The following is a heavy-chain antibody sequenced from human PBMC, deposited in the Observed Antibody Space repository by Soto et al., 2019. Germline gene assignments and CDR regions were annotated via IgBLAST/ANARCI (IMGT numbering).Heavy chain of an antibody. CDR2: IYYSGST. CDR1: AGSISSYY. Sequence: SETLSFTCTVSAGSISSYYRSWIRQPPGKGLEWIGYIYYSGSTNYNPSLKSRVTISVDTSKNRFSLKLSSVTAADTAVYYCARDDYYDSSATNSAFDIWGQGTMVT. D-gene: IGHD3-22*01. J-gene: IGHJ3*02. CDR3: ARDDYYDSSATNSAFDI. V-gene: IGHV4-59*01.